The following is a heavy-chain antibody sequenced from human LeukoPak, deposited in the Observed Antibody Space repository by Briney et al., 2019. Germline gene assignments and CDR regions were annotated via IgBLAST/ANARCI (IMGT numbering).Heavy chain of an antibody. CDR2: IKQDGSEK. Sequence: PGGSLRLSCTASGFTFINYSMNWVRQAPGKGLEWVANIKQDGSEKYYVDSVKGRFTISRDNAKNSLYLQMNSLRAEDTAVYYCARDWTLVGYWGQGTLVTVSP. CDR3: ARDWTLVGY. V-gene: IGHV3-7*01. J-gene: IGHJ4*02. D-gene: IGHD3/OR15-3a*01. CDR1: GFTFINYS.